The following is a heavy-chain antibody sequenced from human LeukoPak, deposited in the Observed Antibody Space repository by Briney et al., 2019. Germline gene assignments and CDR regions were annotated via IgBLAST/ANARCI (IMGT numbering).Heavy chain of an antibody. CDR1: GFTFSSYA. CDR2: ISYDGSNK. Sequence: GGSLRLSCAASGFTFSSYAMSWVRQAPGKGLEWVAVISYDGSNKYYADSVKGRFTIPRDNSKNTLYLQMNSLRAEDTAVYYCARGGARGFDYWGQGTLVTVSS. CDR3: ARGGARGFDY. V-gene: IGHV3-30-3*01. D-gene: IGHD1-26*01. J-gene: IGHJ4*02.